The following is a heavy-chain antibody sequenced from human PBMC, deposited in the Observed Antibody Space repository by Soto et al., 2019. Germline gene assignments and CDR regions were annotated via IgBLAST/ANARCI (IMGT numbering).Heavy chain of an antibody. CDR1: GFSCCPFG. CDR2: ISRRSTYI. CDR3: ARVYGISGTTANWYFDL. J-gene: IGHJ2*01. Sequence: GGSLRLACAASGFSCCPFGMNWVRQAPGKGLEWVSCISRRSTYIYSADSLKGRFTISRDDAKNSLYLQINDLRVEDTAVYYCARVYGISGTTANWYFDLWIRGTPVTDS. D-gene: IGHD1-7*01. V-gene: IGHV3-21*01.